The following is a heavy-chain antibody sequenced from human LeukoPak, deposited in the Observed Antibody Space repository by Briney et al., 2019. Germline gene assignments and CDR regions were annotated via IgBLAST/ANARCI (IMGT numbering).Heavy chain of an antibody. D-gene: IGHD3-22*01. CDR1: GFTFSSYW. CDR2: IKQDGSEK. CDR3: AMATLGYDSSGYLDY. J-gene: IGHJ4*02. V-gene: IGHV3-7*01. Sequence: GGSLRLSCAASGFTFSSYWMSWVRQAPGKGLEWVANIKQDGSEKYYVDSVKGRFTISRDNAKNSLYLQMNSLRAEDTAVYYCAMATLGYDSSGYLDYWGQGTLVTVSS.